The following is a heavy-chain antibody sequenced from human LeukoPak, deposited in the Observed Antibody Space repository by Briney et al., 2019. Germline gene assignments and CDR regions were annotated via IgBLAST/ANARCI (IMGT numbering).Heavy chain of an antibody. Sequence: ASVKVSCKASGYTFTGYYIHWVRQAPGQGLKWMGWINPNNGGTNYAQKFQGRVTMTRDTSISTAYMELSRLRSDDTAVYYCARDEGDQDLDYWGQGTLVTVSS. D-gene: IGHD3-10*01. V-gene: IGHV1-2*02. J-gene: IGHJ4*02. CDR1: GYTFTGYY. CDR2: INPNNGGT. CDR3: ARDEGDQDLDY.